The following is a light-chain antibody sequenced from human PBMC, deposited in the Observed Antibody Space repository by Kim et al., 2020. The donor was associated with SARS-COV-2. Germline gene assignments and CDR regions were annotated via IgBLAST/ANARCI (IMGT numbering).Light chain of an antibody. J-gene: IGKJ4*01. CDR2: GAS. Sequence: EIVLTQSPGTLSLSPGERATLSCRASQSVRSNYLTWYQQKPGQAPRLLIYGASSRATGIPDRFSGTGSGTDFTLIISRLEPEDFAVYYCQQYGSSPLTFGGGTKMDIK. V-gene: IGKV3-20*01. CDR1: QSVRSNY. CDR3: QQYGSSPLT.